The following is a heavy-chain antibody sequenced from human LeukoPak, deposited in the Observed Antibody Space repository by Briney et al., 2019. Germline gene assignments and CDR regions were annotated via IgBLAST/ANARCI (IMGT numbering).Heavy chain of an antibody. CDR1: GGSISSSSYY. V-gene: IGHV4-39*07. Sequence: PSETLSLTCTVSGGSISSSSYYWGWIRQPPGKGLEWIGSIYYSGSTYYNPSFKSRVTISVDTSKNQFSLKLSSVTAADTAVYYCARHQSYYYDPFDYWGQGTLVTVSS. CDR3: ARHQSYYYDPFDY. CDR2: IYYSGST. D-gene: IGHD3-22*01. J-gene: IGHJ4*02.